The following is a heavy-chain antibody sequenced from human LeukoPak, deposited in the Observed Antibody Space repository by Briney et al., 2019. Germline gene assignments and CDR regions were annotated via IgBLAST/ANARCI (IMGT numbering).Heavy chain of an antibody. CDR2: LVYDERI. J-gene: IGHJ6*02. CDR1: GFPFSSYG. Sequence: GGSLRLSCAASGFPFSSYGMHWVRQAPGKGLEWVARLVYDERIDYANSVKGRFTISRDNSKNTLFLQMNSLRAEDTAVYYCAKNLYCGGGSCYPSALGMDVWGQGTMVTVSS. V-gene: IGHV3-30*02. D-gene: IGHD2-15*01. CDR3: AKNLYCGGGSCYPSALGMDV.